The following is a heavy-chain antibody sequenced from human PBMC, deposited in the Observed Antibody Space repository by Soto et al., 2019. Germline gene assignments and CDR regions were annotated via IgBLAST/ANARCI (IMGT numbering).Heavy chain of an antibody. Sequence: QLQLQESGPGLVKPSETLSLTCTVSGGSISRSPYYWAWIRQPPGKGLQWIGNIYYNGNTFYNPSLKSRVTISIDTSKSQFSLGLSSVTASDTAVYYCARHGPLTNNWNQLNYWCQGTLVTVSS. D-gene: IGHD1-1*01. V-gene: IGHV4-39*01. CDR3: ARHGPLTNNWNQLNY. J-gene: IGHJ4*02. CDR2: IYYNGNT. CDR1: GGSISRSPYY.